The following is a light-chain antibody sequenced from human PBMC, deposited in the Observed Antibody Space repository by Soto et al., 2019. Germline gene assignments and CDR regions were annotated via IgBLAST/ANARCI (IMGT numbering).Light chain of an antibody. CDR2: AAS. J-gene: IGKJ2*01. Sequence: DIQLTQSPSFLSASVGDRVTITCRASRAISNYLAWYQQKPGKAPKLLIYAASTLQSGVPSRFSGSGSGTEFSLTIGSLQPEDFATYYCQQINSWPYTFGLGTKLEIK. CDR1: RAISNY. V-gene: IGKV1-9*01. CDR3: QQINSWPYT.